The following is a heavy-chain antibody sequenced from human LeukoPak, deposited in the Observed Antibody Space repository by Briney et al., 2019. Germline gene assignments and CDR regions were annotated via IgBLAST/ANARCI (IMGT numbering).Heavy chain of an antibody. Sequence: PGGSLRLSCAASGFTLSSYWMSWVRQAPGKGLEWVANIKQDGSEKYYVDSVKGRFTISRDNAKNSLYLQMNSLRAEDTAVYYCARESGAAAGDYWGQGTLVTVSS. J-gene: IGHJ4*02. CDR3: ARESGAAAGDY. D-gene: IGHD6-13*01. CDR1: GFTLSSYW. CDR2: IKQDGSEK. V-gene: IGHV3-7*01.